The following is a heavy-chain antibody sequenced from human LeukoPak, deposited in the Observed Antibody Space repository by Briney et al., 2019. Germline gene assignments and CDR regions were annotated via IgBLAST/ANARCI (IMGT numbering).Heavy chain of an antibody. CDR2: INPNSGGT. D-gene: IGHD3-22*01. CDR1: GYTFTGYY. Sequence: GASVKVSCKASGYTFTGYYMHWVRQAPGQGLEWMGWINPNSGGTNYAQKFQGRVTMTRDTSISTAYMELSRLRSDDTAVYYCARDVQEYYYDSSGYYDHWGQGTLVTVSS. CDR3: ARDVQEYYYDSSGYYDH. J-gene: IGHJ4*02. V-gene: IGHV1-2*02.